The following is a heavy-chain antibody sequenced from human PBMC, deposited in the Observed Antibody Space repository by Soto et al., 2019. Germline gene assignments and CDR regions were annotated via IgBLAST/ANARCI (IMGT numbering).Heavy chain of an antibody. CDR1: GGTFSSYT. CDR3: ARDRRTYYYYYGMDV. CDR2: IIPILGIA. J-gene: IGHJ6*02. Sequence: QVQPVQSGAEVKKTGSSAKVFCKASGGTFSSYTISWVRQAPGQGLEWMGRIIPILGIANYAQKFQGRVTITADKSTSTAYMELSSLRSEDTAVYYCARDRRTYYYYYGMDVWGQETTVTVSS. V-gene: IGHV1-69*08.